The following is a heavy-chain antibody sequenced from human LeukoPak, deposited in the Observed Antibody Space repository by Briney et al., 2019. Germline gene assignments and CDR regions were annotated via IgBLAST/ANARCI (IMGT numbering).Heavy chain of an antibody. J-gene: IGHJ4*02. V-gene: IGHV4-39*06. CDR1: GGSISSSSYY. Sequence: SETLSLTCTVSGGSISSSSYYWGWIRQPPGKGLEWIGSIYYSGSTYYNPSLKSRVTISVDTSKNQFPLKLSSVTAADTAVYYCARDRTGPFDYWGQGTLVTVSS. CDR2: IYYSGST. D-gene: IGHD1-14*01. CDR3: ARDRTGPFDY.